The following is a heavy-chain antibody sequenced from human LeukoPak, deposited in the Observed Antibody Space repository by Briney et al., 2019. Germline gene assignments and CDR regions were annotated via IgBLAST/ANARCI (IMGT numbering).Heavy chain of an antibody. V-gene: IGHV3-11*06. Sequence: SGGSLRLSCAASGFTFSDYYMSWIRQAPGKGLEWLSYISGSGSDTNYADSVKGRFTISRDNAKNSLYVQMNSLRDEDTAMYYCARVGTLDAFDIWGQGTMVTVSS. J-gene: IGHJ3*02. CDR1: GFTFSDYY. CDR2: ISGSGSDT. CDR3: ARVGTLDAFDI. D-gene: IGHD1-1*01.